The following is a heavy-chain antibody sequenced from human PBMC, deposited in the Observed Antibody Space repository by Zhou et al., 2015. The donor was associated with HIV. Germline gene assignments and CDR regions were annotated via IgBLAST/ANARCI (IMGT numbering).Heavy chain of an antibody. J-gene: IGHJ6*02. CDR1: GGTFSSYA. Sequence: QVQLVQSGAEVKKPGSSVKVSCKASGGTFSSYAISWVRQAPGQGLEWMGGIIPIFGTANYAQKFQGRVTITADESTSTAYMELSSLRSEDTAVYYCARVHCSGGSCYGFHRYYYYGMDVWGQGTTVTVSS. CDR2: IIPIFGTA. CDR3: ARVHCSGGSCYGFHRYYYYGMDV. V-gene: IGHV1-69*12. D-gene: IGHD2-15*01.